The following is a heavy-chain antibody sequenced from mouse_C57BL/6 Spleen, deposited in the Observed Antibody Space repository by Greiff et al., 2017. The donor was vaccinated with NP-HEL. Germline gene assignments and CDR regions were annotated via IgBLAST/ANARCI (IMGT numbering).Heavy chain of an antibody. CDR1: GFSLSTSGMG. CDR3: ASAQAAWFAY. Sequence: QVTLKVSGPGILQSSQTLSLTCSFSGFSLSTSGMGVSWLRQPSGKGLEGLAHLYCDDDKRYNPSLKSRLTISKDTSRNQVFLKITSVDTAETATYYCASAQAAWFAYWGKGTLVTVSA. CDR2: LYCDDDK. D-gene: IGHD3-2*02. J-gene: IGHJ3*01. V-gene: IGHV8-12*01.